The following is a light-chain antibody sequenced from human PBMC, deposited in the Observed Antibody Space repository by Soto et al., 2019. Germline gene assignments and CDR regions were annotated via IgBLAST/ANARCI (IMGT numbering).Light chain of an antibody. CDR2: DTF. CDR3: QQRSNWPPLT. CDR1: QSVSTF. V-gene: IGKV3-11*01. Sequence: EVVLTQSPATLSVSPGERVTLSCRASQSVSTFLAWYQHKPGQAPRPLIYDTFKRATGVPDRFSGGGSGTDFTLTISSLEPEDFAVYYCQQRSNWPPLTFGGGTKVEIK. J-gene: IGKJ4*01.